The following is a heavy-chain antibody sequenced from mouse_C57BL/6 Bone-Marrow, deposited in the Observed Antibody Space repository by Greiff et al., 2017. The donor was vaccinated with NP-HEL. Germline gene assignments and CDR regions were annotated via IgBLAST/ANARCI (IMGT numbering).Heavy chain of an antibody. Sequence: EVMLVESGGDLVKPGGSLKLSCAASGFTFSSYGMSWVRQTPDKRLEWVATISSGGSYTYYPDSVKGRFTISGDNAKNTLYLQMSSLKSEDTAMYYCARTHYYGSVYYFDCWGQGTTLTVSS. CDR2: ISSGGSYT. CDR1: GFTFSSYG. D-gene: IGHD1-1*01. CDR3: ARTHYYGSVYYFDC. J-gene: IGHJ2*01. V-gene: IGHV5-6*01.